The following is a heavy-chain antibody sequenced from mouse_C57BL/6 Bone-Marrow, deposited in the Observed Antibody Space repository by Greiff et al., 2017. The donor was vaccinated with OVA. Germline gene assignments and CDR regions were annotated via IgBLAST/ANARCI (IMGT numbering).Heavy chain of an antibody. CDR2: ISSGGSYT. J-gene: IGHJ4*01. CDR1: GFTFSSYG. D-gene: IGHD2-1*01. CDR3: ARDYYGNYRVAMDY. Sequence: VQLKESGGDLVKPGGSLKLSCAASGFTFSSYGMSWVRQTPDKRLEWVATISSGGSYTYYPDSVKGRFTISRDNAKNTLYLQMSSLKSEDTAMYYCARDYYGNYRVAMDYWGQGTSVTVSS. V-gene: IGHV5-6*01.